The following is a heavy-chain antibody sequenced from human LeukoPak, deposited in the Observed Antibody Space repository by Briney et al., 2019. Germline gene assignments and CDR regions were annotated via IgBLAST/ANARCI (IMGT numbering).Heavy chain of an antibody. CDR3: TIGVY. CDR2: IRSKADNDAT. V-gene: IGHV3-73*01. J-gene: IGHJ4*02. Sequence: GGSLRLSCAASGFTFSGSVLLWVRQASGRGLEWVGRIRSKADNDATAYAESVKGRFTISRDDSRNTAYLQMNNLKTEDAAMYYCTIGVYWGQGTLVTVSS. CDR1: GFTFSGSV.